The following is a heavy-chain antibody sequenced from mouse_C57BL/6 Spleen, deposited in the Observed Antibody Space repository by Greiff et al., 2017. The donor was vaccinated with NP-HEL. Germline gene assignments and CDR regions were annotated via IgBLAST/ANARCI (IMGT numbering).Heavy chain of an antibody. CDR2: INPSTGGT. CDR1: GYSFTGYY. Sequence: VQLKESGPELVKPGASVKISCKASGYSFTGYYMNWVKQSPEKSLEWIGEINPSTGGTTYNQKFKAKATLTVDKSSSTAYMQLKSLTSEDSAVYYCALFYYYGSKSWYFDVWGTGTTVTVSS. V-gene: IGHV1-42*01. D-gene: IGHD1-1*01. J-gene: IGHJ1*03. CDR3: ALFYYYGSKSWYFDV.